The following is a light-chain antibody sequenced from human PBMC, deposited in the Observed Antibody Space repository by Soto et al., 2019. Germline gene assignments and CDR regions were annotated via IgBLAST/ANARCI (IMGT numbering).Light chain of an antibody. V-gene: IGKV3-20*01. Sequence: EIGLTQSAGTLSLSPGERATLSCRASQSVSSGYLVWYQQKPGQATRLLIYGASSRATGIPDRLSGSGSGTDFTLTISRLEPEDFAVYYCQQSETFGQGTKVDI. CDR1: QSVSSGY. J-gene: IGKJ1*01. CDR3: QQSET. CDR2: GAS.